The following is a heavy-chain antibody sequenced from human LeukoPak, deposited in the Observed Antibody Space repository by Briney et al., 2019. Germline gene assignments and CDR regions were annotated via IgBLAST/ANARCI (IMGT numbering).Heavy chain of an antibody. Sequence: GGSLRLPCAASGFTFSSYWMSWVRQAPGKGLEWVSSISSSSSYIYYADSVKGRFTISRDNAKNSLYLQMNSLRAEDTAVYYCARDPRTIAAAGTGYWGQGTLVTVSS. V-gene: IGHV3-21*01. CDR1: GFTFSSYW. CDR3: ARDPRTIAAAGTGY. D-gene: IGHD6-13*01. J-gene: IGHJ4*02. CDR2: ISSSSSYI.